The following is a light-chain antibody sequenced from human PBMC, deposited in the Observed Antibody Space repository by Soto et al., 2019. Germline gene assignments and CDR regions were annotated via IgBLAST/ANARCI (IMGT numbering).Light chain of an antibody. J-gene: IGKJ1*01. CDR2: DAS. CDR1: QSVSTW. V-gene: IGKV1-5*01. CDR3: QQYNSNFWT. Sequence: DIQMTQSPSTLSASVGDRVTITCRASQSVSTWLAWYQQKPGKAPKLLIYDASSLDGGVPSRFSGSGSGTDFTLTISSLQPDDFATYYCQQYNSNFWTFGQGTKVEIK.